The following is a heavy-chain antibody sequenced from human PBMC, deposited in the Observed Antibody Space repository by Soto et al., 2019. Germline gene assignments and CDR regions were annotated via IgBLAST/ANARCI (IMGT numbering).Heavy chain of an antibody. CDR3: EVGVVAATGYWFDP. Sequence: GASVKVSCKASGYPFTSYGISWVRQAPGQGLEWMGWISAYNGNTNYAQKLQGRVTMTTDTSTSTAYMELRSLRSDDTAVYYCEVGVVAATGYWFDPWGQGTLVTVSS. J-gene: IGHJ5*02. CDR2: ISAYNGNT. D-gene: IGHD2-15*01. CDR1: GYPFTSYG. V-gene: IGHV1-18*01.